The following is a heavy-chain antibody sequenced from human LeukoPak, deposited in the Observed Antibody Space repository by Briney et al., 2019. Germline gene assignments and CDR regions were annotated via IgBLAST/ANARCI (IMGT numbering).Heavy chain of an antibody. V-gene: IGHV4-34*01. J-gene: IGHJ4*02. D-gene: IGHD3-9*01. CDR3: ARDDYDILTGRNYYFDY. CDR1: GGSFSGYY. Sequence: SETLSLTCAVYGGSFSGYYWSWIRQPPGKGLEWIGEINHSGSTNYNPSLKSRVTISVDTSKNQFSLKLSSVTAADTAVYYCARDDYDILTGRNYYFDYWGQGTLVTVSS. CDR2: INHSGST.